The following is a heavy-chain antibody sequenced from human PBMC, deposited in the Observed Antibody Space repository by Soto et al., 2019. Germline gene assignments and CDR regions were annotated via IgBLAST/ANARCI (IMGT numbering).Heavy chain of an antibody. CDR3: ARGRGYCGGTNCYLDY. Sequence: GGSLILSCAASGFSFSSHSMKWVRQAPGKGLEWVSYISSSGSTIYYADSVKGRFTISRGNAKNSLYLQMNSLRDDDTAVYYCARGRGYCGGTNCYLDYWGQGALVTVSS. J-gene: IGHJ4*02. D-gene: IGHD2-21*01. V-gene: IGHV3-48*02. CDR1: GFSFSSHS. CDR2: ISSSGSTI.